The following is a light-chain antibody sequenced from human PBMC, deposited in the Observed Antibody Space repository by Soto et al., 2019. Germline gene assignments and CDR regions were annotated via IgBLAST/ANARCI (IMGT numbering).Light chain of an antibody. CDR1: SSDVGGYNY. J-gene: IGLJ2*01. V-gene: IGLV2-14*03. CDR3: TSYTSTGAPVV. Sequence: QSALTQPASVSGSPGQSITISCTGTSSDVGGYNYVSWYQHHPGKAPELIIYGVTNRPSGASLRFSGSKSGNTASLTISGPQAEDEADYYCTSYTSTGAPVVFGGGTKLTVL. CDR2: GVT.